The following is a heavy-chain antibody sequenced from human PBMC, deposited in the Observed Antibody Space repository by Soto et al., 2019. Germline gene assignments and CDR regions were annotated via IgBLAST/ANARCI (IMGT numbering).Heavy chain of an antibody. V-gene: IGHV4-59*01. CDR2: VHSLGIT. Sequence: SETLSITCTVSGGSISTYYWNWIRQPPGKGLEWIGHVHSLGITNYNPSLRSRVTISLDTSQRKFSLNLTSVTAADTAVYFCARYRSQYSYAFDKVLSPCGQGSLVTGSS. CDR3: ARYRSQYSYAFDKVLSP. J-gene: IGHJ5*02. CDR1: GGSISTYY. D-gene: IGHD2-15*01.